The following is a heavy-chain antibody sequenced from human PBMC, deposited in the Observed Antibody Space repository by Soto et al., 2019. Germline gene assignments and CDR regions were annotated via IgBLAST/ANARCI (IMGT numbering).Heavy chain of an antibody. Sequence: ASVKVSCKASGYTFTSYYMHWVRQAPGQGLEWMGIINPSGGSTSYAQKFQGRVTMTRDTSTSTVYMQLSSLRSEDTAVYYCARDDSGFSGSRYIDYFNFWGQGALVTVSS. CDR2: INPSGGST. J-gene: IGHJ4*02. CDR1: GYTFTSYY. CDR3: ARDDSGFSGSRYIDYFNF. V-gene: IGHV1-46*01. D-gene: IGHD2-15*01.